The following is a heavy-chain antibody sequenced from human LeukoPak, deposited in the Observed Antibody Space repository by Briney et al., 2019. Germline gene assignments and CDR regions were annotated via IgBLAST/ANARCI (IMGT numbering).Heavy chain of an antibody. J-gene: IGHJ4*02. V-gene: IGHV6-1*01. CDR2: TYYSSRWYT. D-gene: IGHD1-14*01. CDR1: GDSVSSNSAA. CDR3: ARVYNNLFDY. Sequence: SQTLSLTCAISGDSVSSNSAAWNWVRQSPSRGLEWLGRTYYSSRWYTDYAVSVRSRITINPDTSKNQFSLQLNSVTPEDTAVYYCARVYNNLFDYWGQGTLVTVSS.